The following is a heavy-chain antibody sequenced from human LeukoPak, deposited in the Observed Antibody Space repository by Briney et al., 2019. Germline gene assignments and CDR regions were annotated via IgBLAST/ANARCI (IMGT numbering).Heavy chain of an antibody. CDR2: INTDGSST. J-gene: IGHJ3*02. D-gene: IGHD1-26*01. V-gene: IGHV3-74*01. Sequence: GGSLRLSCAASGFTFSTYWMHWVRQAPGKGLVWVPRINTDGSSTRYADSVKGRFTISRDNAKNTLYLQMNSLRAEDTAVYYCARDYLALLGGAPYDAFDIWGQGTMVTVSS. CDR3: ARDYLALLGGAPYDAFDI. CDR1: GFTFSTYW.